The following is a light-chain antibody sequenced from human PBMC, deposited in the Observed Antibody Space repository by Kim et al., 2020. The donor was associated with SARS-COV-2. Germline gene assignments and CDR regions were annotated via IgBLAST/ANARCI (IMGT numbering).Light chain of an antibody. CDR3: QVWDSSSV. CDR1: NIGSKS. CDR2: YDS. Sequence: SYELTQPPSVSVAPGKTARITCGGNNIGSKSVHWYQQKPGQAPVLVIYYDSDRPSGIPERFSGSNSGNTATLTISRVEAGDEADYYCQVWDSSSVFGGVT. J-gene: IGLJ2*01. V-gene: IGLV3-21*04.